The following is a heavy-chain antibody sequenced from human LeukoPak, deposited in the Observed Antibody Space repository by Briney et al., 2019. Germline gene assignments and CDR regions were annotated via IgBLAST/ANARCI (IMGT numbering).Heavy chain of an antibody. CDR2: IYTSGST. D-gene: IGHD5-12*01. CDR3: ARDLKSRPVASAFDI. CDR1: GGSISSGGYY. Sequence: PSETLSLTCTVSGGSISSGGYYWSWIRQPAGRGLEWIGRIYTSGSTNYNPSLKSRVTMSVDTSKNQFSLKLSSVTAADTAVYYCARDLKSRPVASAFDIWGQGTMVTVSS. J-gene: IGHJ3*02. V-gene: IGHV4-61*02.